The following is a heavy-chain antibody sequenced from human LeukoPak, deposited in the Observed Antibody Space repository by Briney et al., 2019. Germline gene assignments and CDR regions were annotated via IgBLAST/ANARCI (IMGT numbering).Heavy chain of an antibody. V-gene: IGHV3-7*01. CDR1: GFTFSSYW. D-gene: IGHD2-2*01. J-gene: IGHJ3*02. CDR3: ARDRPGSTSCDCDAFDI. CDR2: IKQDGSEK. Sequence: GGSLRLSCAASGFTFSSYWMSWVRQAPGKGLEWVANIKQDGSEKYYVDSVKGRFTISRDNAKNSLYLQMNSLRAEDTAVYYCARDRPGSTSCDCDAFDIWGQGTMVTVSS.